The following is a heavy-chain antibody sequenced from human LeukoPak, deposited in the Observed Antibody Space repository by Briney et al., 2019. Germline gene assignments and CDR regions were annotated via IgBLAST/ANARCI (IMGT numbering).Heavy chain of an antibody. Sequence: SETLSLTCAVYGGSFSGYFWTWIRQPPGKGLEWIGEISHSGNTNYNPSLKSRVTISLDTSKNQFSLKLSSVTAADTAIYYCALSTTTVTTRTIDYWGQGTLVTVSP. CDR2: ISHSGNT. CDR3: ALSTTTVTTRTIDY. V-gene: IGHV4-34*01. J-gene: IGHJ4*02. CDR1: GGSFSGYF. D-gene: IGHD4-17*01.